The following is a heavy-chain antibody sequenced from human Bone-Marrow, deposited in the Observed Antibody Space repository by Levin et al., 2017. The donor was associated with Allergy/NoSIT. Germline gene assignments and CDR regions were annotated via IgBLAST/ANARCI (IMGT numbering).Heavy chain of an antibody. CDR1: GDSMSSGDW. CDR2: IHNDGGT. D-gene: IGHD1-26*01. CDR3: VRNGYYALEY. Sequence: PSQTLSLTCAVSGDSMSSGDWWSWVRQPPGKGLEWIGEIHNDGGTNYNPSLKSRVTISVDKSKSQFSLKLRSVTAADTAVFYCVRNGYYALEYWGQGTLVTISS. J-gene: IGHJ4*02. V-gene: IGHV4-4*02.